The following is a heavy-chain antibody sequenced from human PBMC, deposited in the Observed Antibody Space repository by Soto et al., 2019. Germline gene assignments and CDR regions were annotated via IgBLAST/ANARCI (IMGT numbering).Heavy chain of an antibody. CDR2: INPNSGGT. J-gene: IGHJ6*03. CDR3: ARGQYSGYDTYHYYYYMDV. D-gene: IGHD5-12*01. CDR1: GYTFTGYY. V-gene: IGHV1-2*04. Sequence: ASVKVSCKASGYTFTGYYMHWVRQAPGQGLEWMGWINPNSGGTNYAQKFQGWVTMTRDTSISTAYMELSRLRSDDTAVYYCARGQYSGYDTYHYYYYMDVWGKGTTVTVSS.